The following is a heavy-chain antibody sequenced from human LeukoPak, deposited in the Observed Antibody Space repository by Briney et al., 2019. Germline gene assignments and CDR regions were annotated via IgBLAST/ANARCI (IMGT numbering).Heavy chain of an antibody. CDR1: GGTFSSYA. J-gene: IGHJ5*02. CDR3: AKVVVPAAPYNWFDP. Sequence: SVKVSCKASGGTFSSYAISWVRQAPGQGLEWMGGIIPIFGTANYAQKFQGRVTITTDESTSTAYMELSSLRSEDTAVYYCAKVVVPAAPYNWFDPWGQGTLVTVSS. CDR2: IIPIFGTA. D-gene: IGHD2-2*01. V-gene: IGHV1-69*05.